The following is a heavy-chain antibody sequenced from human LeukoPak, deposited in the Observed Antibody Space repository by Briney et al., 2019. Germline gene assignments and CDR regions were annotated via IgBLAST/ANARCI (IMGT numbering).Heavy chain of an antibody. V-gene: IGHV3-23*01. CDR3: PNPGGSSGYYWEPETCFDY. Sequence: GGSLRLSCAASGFTFSSYSMSWVRQAPGKGLEWVSTISGSGGSTYYPDSVKGRFTLSRDKSKNTLYLQMTSLRAEDTAVYYFPNPGGSSGYYWEPETCFDYWGQGTLVTVSS. CDR2: ISGSGGST. J-gene: IGHJ4*02. D-gene: IGHD3-22*01. CDR1: GFTFSSYS.